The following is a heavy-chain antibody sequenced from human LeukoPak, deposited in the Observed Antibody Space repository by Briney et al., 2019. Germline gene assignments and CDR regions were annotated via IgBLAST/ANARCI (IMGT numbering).Heavy chain of an antibody. Sequence: GGSLTLSCTASGFTFRSYNMNWVRQAPGRGLEWVSYISSSSSTIYYADSVKGRFNIFRDNAKNSLYLQMNSLIDEDTAVYYCARWAIFDAFDIWGQGTMVTVSS. D-gene: IGHD3-9*01. CDR1: GFTFRSYN. CDR3: ARWAIFDAFDI. V-gene: IGHV3-48*02. J-gene: IGHJ3*02. CDR2: ISSSSSTI.